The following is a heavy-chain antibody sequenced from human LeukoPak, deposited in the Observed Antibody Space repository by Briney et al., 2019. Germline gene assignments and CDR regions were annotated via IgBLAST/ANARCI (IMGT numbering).Heavy chain of an antibody. CDR1: GFTFRSYG. CDR3: AKGMTTGPRSVYHYMDV. CDR2: LWYDGSNE. Sequence: GGSLRLSCVASGFTFRSYGMHWVRQARGKWLEWLSLLWYDGSNEYYADSVKGRFTISRDNSKNTLYLQMNSLRAEDTAVYYCAKGMTTGPRSVYHYMDVWGRGTTVTVSS. V-gene: IGHV3-33*06. D-gene: IGHD4-17*01. J-gene: IGHJ6*03.